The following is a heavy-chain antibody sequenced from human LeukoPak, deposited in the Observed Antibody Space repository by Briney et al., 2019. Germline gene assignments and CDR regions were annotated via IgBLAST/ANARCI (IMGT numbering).Heavy chain of an antibody. J-gene: IGHJ4*02. Sequence: PEGSLRPSCAASGFTFNTYAMSWVRQAPGKGLEWVSSISENGESTYYTDSVKGRFTISRDNSRNTLYLQMNSLRAEDTAVYYCASYFHYGDYASLWYWGQGTLVTVSS. D-gene: IGHD4-17*01. CDR2: ISENGEST. CDR1: GFTFNTYA. V-gene: IGHV3-23*01. CDR3: ASYFHYGDYASLWY.